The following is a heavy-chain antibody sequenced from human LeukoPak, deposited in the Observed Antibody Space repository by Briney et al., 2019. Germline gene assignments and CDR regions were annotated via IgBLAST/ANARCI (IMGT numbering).Heavy chain of an antibody. CDR3: ARDLWFGEYNLLYYFDY. J-gene: IGHJ4*02. V-gene: IGHV3-7*01. CDR2: IKQDGSEK. D-gene: IGHD3-10*01. CDR1: GFTFSNAW. Sequence: GGSLRLSCAASGFTFSNAWMSWVRQAPGKGLEWVANIKQDGSEKYYVDSVKGRFTISRDNAKNSLYLQMNSLRADDTAVYYCARDLWFGEYNLLYYFDYWGQGTLVTVSS.